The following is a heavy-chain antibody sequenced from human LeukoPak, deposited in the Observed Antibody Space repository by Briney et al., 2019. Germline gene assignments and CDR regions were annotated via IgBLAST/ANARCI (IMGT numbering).Heavy chain of an antibody. D-gene: IGHD6-13*01. Sequence: GGSLRLSCSASGFSFSTYWMSWVRQTPETGLEFVANIDRDGSVRNYMDSLKGRSTISRDNAKKSMYLEINSLRADDTAVYYCARDPGSSSFDLWGRGALVTVSS. J-gene: IGHJ4*02. CDR1: GFSFSTYW. CDR2: IDRDGSVR. V-gene: IGHV3-7*01. CDR3: ARDPGSSSFDL.